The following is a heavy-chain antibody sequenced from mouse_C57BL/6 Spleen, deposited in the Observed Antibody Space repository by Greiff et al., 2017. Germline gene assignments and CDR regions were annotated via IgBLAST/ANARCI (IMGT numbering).Heavy chain of an antibody. CDR2: INPNYGTT. V-gene: IGHV1-39*01. CDR1: GYSFTDYN. D-gene: IGHD1-1*01. Sequence: VQLQQSGPELVKPGASVKISCKASGYSFTDYNMNWVKQSNGKSLEWIGVINPNYGTTSYNQKFKGKATLTVDQSSSTAYMQLNSLTSEDSAVFYCARLDYYGSSTDFDYWGQGTTLTVSS. J-gene: IGHJ2*01. CDR3: ARLDYYGSSTDFDY.